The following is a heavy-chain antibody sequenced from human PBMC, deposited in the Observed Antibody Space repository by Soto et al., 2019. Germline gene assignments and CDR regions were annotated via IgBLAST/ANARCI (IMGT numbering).Heavy chain of an antibody. CDR3: ASLPRSGSYPPGSYYGMDV. J-gene: IGHJ6*02. D-gene: IGHD1-26*01. V-gene: IGHV4-39*01. CDR2: IYYSGST. CDR1: GGSISSSSYY. Sequence: QLQLQESGPGLVKPSETLSLTCTVSGGSISSSSYYWGWIRQPPGKGLESIGSIYYSGSTYYNPSLRSRVTIAVDTSKNQFSLKLSSVTAADTAVYYCASLPRSGSYPPGSYYGMDVWGQGTTVTVSS.